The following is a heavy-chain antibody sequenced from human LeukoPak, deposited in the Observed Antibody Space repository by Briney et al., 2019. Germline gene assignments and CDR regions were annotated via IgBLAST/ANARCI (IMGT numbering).Heavy chain of an antibody. V-gene: IGHV3-21*01. D-gene: IGHD6-13*01. CDR2: ISSSSTFI. J-gene: IGHJ4*02. CDR1: GFTFSTCS. Sequence: GGSLRLSCAASGFTFSTCSMNWVRQAPGKGLEWVSSISSSSTFIYYADSVKGRFTISRDNAKNSLYLQMNSLRAEDTAVYYCARDTDISSQFYYWGQGTLVTVSS. CDR3: ARDTDISSQFYY.